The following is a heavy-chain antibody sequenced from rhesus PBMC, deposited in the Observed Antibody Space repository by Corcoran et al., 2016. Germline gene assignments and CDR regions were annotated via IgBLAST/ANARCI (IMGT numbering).Heavy chain of an antibody. D-gene: IGHD3-16*01. CDR1: GFTFSNYW. Sequence: EVQLVESGGGLVQPGGSLRLSCAAPGFTFSNYWMSWVRQAPGKGLELVGFIKKKADGGTTAYAESVKGRFTISRDDSKNTLYLQMNSLKTEDTAVYYCTRVNSGSYYYAFDFWGQGLRVTVSS. J-gene: IGHJ3*01. CDR3: TRVNSGSYYYAFDF. CDR2: IKKKADGGTT. V-gene: IGHV3S11*01.